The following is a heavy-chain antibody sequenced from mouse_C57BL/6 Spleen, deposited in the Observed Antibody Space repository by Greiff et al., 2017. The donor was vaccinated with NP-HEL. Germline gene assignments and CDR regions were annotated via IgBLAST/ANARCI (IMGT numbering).Heavy chain of an antibody. CDR2: ISSGGDYI. J-gene: IGHJ2*01. V-gene: IGHV5-9-1*02. CDR3: TRVNFYFDY. Sequence: DVMLVESGEGLVKPGGSLKLSCAASGFTFSSYAMSWVRQTPEKRLEWVAYISSGGDYIYYADTVKGRFTISRDNARNTLYLQMSSLKSEDTAMYYCTRVNFYFDYWGQGTTLTVSS. CDR1: GFTFSSYA.